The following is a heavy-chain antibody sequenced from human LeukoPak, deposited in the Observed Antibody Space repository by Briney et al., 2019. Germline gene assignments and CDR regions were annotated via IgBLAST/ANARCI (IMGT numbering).Heavy chain of an antibody. V-gene: IGHV3-11*01. CDR1: GFIFSDYY. CDR2: ISSGGNTI. Sequence: PGGSLRLSCAASGFIFSDYYRTWIPRAPGKGLEWLSYISSGGNTIYYADSVRDRFTISRDNAKNSLYLQMNGLRAEDTAVYYCARGALPPESWGQGTLVTVSS. J-gene: IGHJ5*02. D-gene: IGHD1-14*01. CDR3: ARGALPPES.